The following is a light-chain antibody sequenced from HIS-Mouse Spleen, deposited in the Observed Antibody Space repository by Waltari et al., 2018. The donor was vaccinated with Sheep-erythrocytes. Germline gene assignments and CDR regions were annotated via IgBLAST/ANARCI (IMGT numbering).Light chain of an antibody. Sequence: QSVLTQPPSASGPPGQRVTISCSGSSSNIGSTYVSWYQPLPGTAPKLLIYRNNQRPSGVPDRFSGSKSGTSASLAISGLRSEDEADYYCAAWDDSLSGPVFGGGTKLTVL. V-gene: IGLV1-47*01. CDR1: SSNIGSTY. CDR3: AAWDDSLSGPV. CDR2: RNN. J-gene: IGLJ2*01.